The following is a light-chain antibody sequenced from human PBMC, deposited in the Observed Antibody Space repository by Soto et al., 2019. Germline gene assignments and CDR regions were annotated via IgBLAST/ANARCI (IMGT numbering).Light chain of an antibody. CDR3: SSYTTSARV. CDR2: DVY. V-gene: IGLV2-14*03. CDR1: SSDVGGYNY. Sequence: QSALTQPASVSGSLGQSITISCTGTSSDVGGYNYVSWYQHHPGKAPKLIIYDVYNRPSGLSNRFSGSKSGNTASLTIVGLQAEDEDIYYCSSYTTSARVFGTGTKVTVL. J-gene: IGLJ1*01.